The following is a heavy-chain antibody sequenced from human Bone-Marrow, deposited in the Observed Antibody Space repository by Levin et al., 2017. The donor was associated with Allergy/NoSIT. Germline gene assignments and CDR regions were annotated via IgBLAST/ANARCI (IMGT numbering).Heavy chain of an antibody. CDR2: VYSGGNT. J-gene: IGHJ4*02. Sequence: ETLSLTCAASGFTVSSNYMTWVRQAPGKGLEWVSSVYSGGNTYYADSVKGRFTISRDKSKNTLYLQMNSLRVEDTAVYYCARHPASMALGDYWGQGTLVTVSS. CDR3: ARHPASMALGDY. CDR1: GFTVSSNY. D-gene: IGHD2-2*01. V-gene: IGHV3-53*01.